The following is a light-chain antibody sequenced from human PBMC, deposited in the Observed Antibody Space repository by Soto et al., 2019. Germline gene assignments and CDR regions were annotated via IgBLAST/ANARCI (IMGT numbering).Light chain of an antibody. V-gene: IGLV2-11*01. J-gene: IGLJ3*02. CDR1: SSDVGGYNY. CDR3: CSYAGSNTWV. Sequence: QSVLTQPRSVSGSPGQPATISCTGTSSDVGGYNYVSWFQQHPGKAPRLMIYDVGKRPSGVPDRFSGSKSGDTASLTISGLLADDEADYYCCSYAGSNTWVFGGGTKLTVL. CDR2: DVG.